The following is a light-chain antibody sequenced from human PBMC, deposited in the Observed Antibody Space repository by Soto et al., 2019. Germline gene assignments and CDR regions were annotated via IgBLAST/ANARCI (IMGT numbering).Light chain of an antibody. CDR2: DAS. CDR3: QQRSNWMIT. V-gene: IGKV3-11*01. J-gene: IGKJ1*01. CDR1: QSVSSY. Sequence: EIVLTQSPATPSLSPGARSTLSCKASQSVSSYLAWYQQKPGQAPRIVIYDASNRATGIPARFSGSGSGTDCTLTFSRLETEDFAVYDGQQRSNWMITFSQGTKVDIK.